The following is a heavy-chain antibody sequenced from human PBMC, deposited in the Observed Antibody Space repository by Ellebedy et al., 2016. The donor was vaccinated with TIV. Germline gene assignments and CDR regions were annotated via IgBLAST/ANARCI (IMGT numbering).Heavy chain of an antibody. CDR3: ARVVVPAAMLLYYYYAMDV. D-gene: IGHD2-2*01. V-gene: IGHV4-61*08. CDR2: DGGST. CDR1: GGSITTGGPTITDH. J-gene: IGHJ6*02. Sequence: MPSETLSLTCTVSGGSITTGGPTITDHWSWIRQPPGTGLEWIGNDGGSTFYNPSLRSRVTVSVDPSNNQFSLKLSSVTAADTAVYYCARVVVPAAMLLYYYYAMDVWGQGTTVTVSS.